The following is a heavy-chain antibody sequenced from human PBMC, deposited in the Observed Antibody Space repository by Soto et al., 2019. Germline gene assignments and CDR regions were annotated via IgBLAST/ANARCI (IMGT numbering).Heavy chain of an antibody. CDR3: AKDKARIAAAGSDY. V-gene: IGHV3-9*01. Sequence: DVQLVESGGGLVQPGRSLRLSCAASGFTFDDYAMHWVRQAPGKGLEWVSGISWNSGSIGYADSVKGRFTISRDNAKNSLYLQMNSLRAEDTALYYCAKDKARIAAAGSDYWGQGTLVTVFS. J-gene: IGHJ4*02. CDR1: GFTFDDYA. D-gene: IGHD6-13*01. CDR2: ISWNSGSI.